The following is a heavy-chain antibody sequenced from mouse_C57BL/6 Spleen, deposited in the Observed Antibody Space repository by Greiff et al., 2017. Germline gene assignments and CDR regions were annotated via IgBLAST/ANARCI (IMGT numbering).Heavy chain of an antibody. D-gene: IGHD2-1*01. CDR3: IRYGNYGAWFAY. CDR1: GYTFTSYW. CDR2: INPSNGGT. Sequence: VQLQQPGTELVKPGASVKLSCKASGYTFTSYWMHWVKQRPGQGLEWIGNINPSNGGTNYNEKFKSKATLTVDKSSSTAYMQLSSLTSEDSAVYSCIRYGNYGAWFAYWGQGTLVTVSA. J-gene: IGHJ3*01. V-gene: IGHV1-53*01.